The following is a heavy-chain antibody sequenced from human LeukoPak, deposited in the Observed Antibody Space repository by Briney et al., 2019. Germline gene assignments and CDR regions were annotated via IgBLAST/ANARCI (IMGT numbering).Heavy chain of an antibody. D-gene: IGHD5-18*01. V-gene: IGHV3-30*18. CDR2: ISYDGSNK. CDR3: AKTTTAMGAALRY. J-gene: IGHJ4*02. CDR1: GFTFSSYG. Sequence: GRSLRLSCAASGFTFSSYGMHWVRQAPGKGLEWVAVISYDGSNKYYADSVKGRFTISRDNSKNTLYLQMNSLRAEDTAVYYCAKTTTAMGAALRYWGQGTLVTVSS.